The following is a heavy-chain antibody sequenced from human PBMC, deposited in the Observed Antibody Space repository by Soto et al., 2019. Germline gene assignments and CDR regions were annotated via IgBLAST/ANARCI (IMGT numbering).Heavy chain of an antibody. J-gene: IGHJ3*02. CDR3: ARVTVTTNAFDI. D-gene: IGHD4-17*01. Sequence: QVQLVQSGAEVKKPGASVKVSCTASGYTFTSYYMHWVRQAPGQGLEWMGIINPSGGSTSYAQKFQGRVTMPRDTSTSTVYMELSSLRSEDTAVYYCARVTVTTNAFDIWGQGTMVTVSS. V-gene: IGHV1-46*03. CDR1: GYTFTSYY. CDR2: INPSGGST.